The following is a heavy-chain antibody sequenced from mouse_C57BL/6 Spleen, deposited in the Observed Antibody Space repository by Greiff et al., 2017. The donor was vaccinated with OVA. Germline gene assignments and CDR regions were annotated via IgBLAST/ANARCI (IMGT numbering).Heavy chain of an antibody. V-gene: IGHV1-15*01. CDR1: GYTFTDYE. J-gene: IGHJ2*01. Sequence: QVQLKESGAELVRPGASVTLSCKASGYTFTDYEMHWVKQTPVHGLEWIGAIDPETGGTAYNQKFKGKAILTADKSSSTAYMELRSLTSEDSAVYYCTRGGKGFDYWGQGTTLTVSS. CDR3: TRGGKGFDY. CDR2: IDPETGGT.